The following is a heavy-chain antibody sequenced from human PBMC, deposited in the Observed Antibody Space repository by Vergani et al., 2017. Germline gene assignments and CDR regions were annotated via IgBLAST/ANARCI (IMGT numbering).Heavy chain of an antibody. D-gene: IGHD3-10*01. V-gene: IGHV4-34*02. J-gene: IGHJ4*02. CDR3: AVRPRVNLVGGEIVTKRTFDY. CDR2: INNDGHT. CDR1: GESFSSFY. Sequence: QVQLQQWGAGVVKPSGTLSLTCAVFGESFSSFYWSWIGQPPGKGLEWIGEINNDGHTNYNPSLESRVTVSRDTAKNQFSLNVMSVTAAVTAMYYCAVRPRVNLVGGEIVTKRTFDYWSQGSLVTVSS.